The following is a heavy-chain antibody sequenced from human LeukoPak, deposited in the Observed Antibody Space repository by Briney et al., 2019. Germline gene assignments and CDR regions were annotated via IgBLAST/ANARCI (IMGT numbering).Heavy chain of an antibody. CDR1: GGSFSGYY. CDR2: INHSGST. J-gene: IGHJ6*03. Sequence: PSETLSLTCAVYGGSFSGYYWSWIRQPPGKGLEWIGEINHSGSTNYNPSLKSRVTISVDTSKNQFSLKLSSVTAADTAVYYCVRVGYSYGYYCYYMGVWGKGTTVTVSS. V-gene: IGHV4-34*01. D-gene: IGHD5-18*01. CDR3: VRVGYSYGYYCYYMGV.